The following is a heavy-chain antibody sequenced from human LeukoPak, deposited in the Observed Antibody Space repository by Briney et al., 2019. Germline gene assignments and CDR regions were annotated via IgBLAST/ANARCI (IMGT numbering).Heavy chain of an antibody. V-gene: IGHV3-21*01. Sequence: GGSLRLSCAASGFTVSSKYMNWVRQAPGKGLEWVSSITGSSTYTNYADSLKGRFTISRDNAKNSMYLEMNSLTAEDTAVYFCARDAALLPGKYYYYMDVWGKGTRVTVSS. CDR2: ITGSSTYT. D-gene: IGHD1-14*01. CDR1: GFTVSSKY. J-gene: IGHJ6*03. CDR3: ARDAALLPGKYYYYMDV.